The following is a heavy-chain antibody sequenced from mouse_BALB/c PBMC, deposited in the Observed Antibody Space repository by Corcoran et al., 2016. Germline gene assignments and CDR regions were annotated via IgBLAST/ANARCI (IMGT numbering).Heavy chain of an antibody. J-gene: IGHJ4*01. CDR1: GYTFTDYN. CDR2: IYPYNGGT. V-gene: IGHV1S29*02. D-gene: IGHD2-14*01. CDR3: ARRDYRYDGYAMDY. Sequence: EVQLQQSGPELVKPGASVKISCKASGYTFTDYNMHWVKQSHGKSLEWIGYIYPYNGGTGYNQKFKSKATWTVDNSSSTAYMELRSLTSEDSAVYYCARRDYRYDGYAMDYWGQGTSVTVSS.